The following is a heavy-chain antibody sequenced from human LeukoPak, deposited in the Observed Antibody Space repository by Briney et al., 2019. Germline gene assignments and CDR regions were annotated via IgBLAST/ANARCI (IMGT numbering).Heavy chain of an antibody. J-gene: IGHJ5*02. V-gene: IGHV1-2*02. CDR2: INPNSGGT. CDR3: ARRGYSYSFWFDP. Sequence: VKVSCKASGYTFTGYYMHWVRQAPGQGLEWMGWINPNSGGTNYAQKFQGRVTMTRDTSISTAYMELSRLRSDDTAVYYCARRGYSYSFWFDPWDQGTLVTVSS. D-gene: IGHD5-18*01. CDR1: GYTFTGYY.